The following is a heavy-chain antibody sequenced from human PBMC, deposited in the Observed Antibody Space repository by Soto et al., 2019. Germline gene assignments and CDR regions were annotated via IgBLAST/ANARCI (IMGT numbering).Heavy chain of an antibody. V-gene: IGHV3-30*03. D-gene: IGHD2-15*01. CDR3: ASQGRWTYDY. CDR1: AFTFSSFG. J-gene: IGHJ4*02. CDR2: ISYDGSNK. Sequence: QVQLVESGGGVVQPGRSLRLSCAASAFTFSSFGMHWVRQAPGKGLEWVAIISYDGSNKYYTDSVKGRFTISRDNSKNTLYLQMNSLRAEDTAVYYCASQGRWTYDYWGQGTLVTVSS.